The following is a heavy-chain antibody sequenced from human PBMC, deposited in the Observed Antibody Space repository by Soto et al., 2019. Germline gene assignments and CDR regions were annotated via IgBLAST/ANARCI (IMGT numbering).Heavy chain of an antibody. D-gene: IGHD2-8*01. J-gene: IGHJ4*02. Sequence: QVQLVESGGGVVQPGRSLRLSCAASGFTFSSYGMHWVRQAPGKGLEWVAVISYDGSNKYYADSVKGRFTISRDKSKNTLYLQMNSLRAEDTAVYYCAKDPEYCTNGVCYPSDWGQGTLVTVSS. CDR3: AKDPEYCTNGVCYPSD. CDR1: GFTFSSYG. V-gene: IGHV3-30*18. CDR2: ISYDGSNK.